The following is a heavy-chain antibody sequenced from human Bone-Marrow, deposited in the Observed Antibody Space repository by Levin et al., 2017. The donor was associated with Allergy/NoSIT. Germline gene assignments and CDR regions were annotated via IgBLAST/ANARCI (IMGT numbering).Heavy chain of an antibody. J-gene: IGHJ4*02. Sequence: PSETLSLTCSVSGTSIGSSSYYWGFIRQSPGKGPEWIGSMSIAGNIYYNPSLQSRVTISAHTSKNQFSLRLTSVTAADSALYYCVGPRRYCIPATCPLPLTFHYWGQGSLVTVSS. CDR1: GTSIGSSSYY. D-gene: IGHD2-15*01. CDR2: MSIAGNI. CDR3: VGPRRYCIPATCPLPLTFHY. V-gene: IGHV4-39*07.